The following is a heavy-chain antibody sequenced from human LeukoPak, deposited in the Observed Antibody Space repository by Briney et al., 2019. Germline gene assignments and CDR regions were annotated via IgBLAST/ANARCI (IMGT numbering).Heavy chain of an antibody. CDR1: GFTFSSYA. Sequence: PGGSLRLSCAVSGFTFSSYAMSWVRQAPGKGLEWVAFIRYDGSNKYYADSVKGRFTISRDNSKNTLYLQMNSLRAEDTAVYYCAKPRGRYYYGSGGHFDYWGQGTLVTVSS. V-gene: IGHV3-30*02. CDR3: AKPRGRYYYGSGGHFDY. J-gene: IGHJ4*02. D-gene: IGHD3-10*01. CDR2: IRYDGSNK.